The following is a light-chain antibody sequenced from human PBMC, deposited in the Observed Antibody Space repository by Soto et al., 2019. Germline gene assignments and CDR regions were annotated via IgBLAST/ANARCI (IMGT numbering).Light chain of an antibody. CDR1: SGHSNYA. CDR3: QTWGSGIVV. CDR2: LNSDGSH. V-gene: IGLV4-69*01. J-gene: IGLJ2*01. Sequence: QHVLTQSPSASASLGASVKLTCTLSSGHSNYAIAWHQQQSEKGPRYLMKLNSDGSHSKGAGIPDRFSGSSSGAERYLTISSLQSEDEADYYCQTWGSGIVVFGGGTKLTVL.